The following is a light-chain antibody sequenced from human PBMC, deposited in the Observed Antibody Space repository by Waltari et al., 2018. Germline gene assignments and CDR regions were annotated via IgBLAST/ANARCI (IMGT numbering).Light chain of an antibody. CDR1: QSVARN. CDR3: QQSNNWYT. J-gene: IGKJ2*01. CDR2: GAS. V-gene: IGKV3-15*01. Sequence: IVMTQSPASLSVSPGERATLSCRASQSVARNLAWYQHKPGQAPRLLVYGASTRATGIPARFSGSGSGTEFTLTISSLQSEDFAVYYCQQSNNWYTFGQGTKLEIK.